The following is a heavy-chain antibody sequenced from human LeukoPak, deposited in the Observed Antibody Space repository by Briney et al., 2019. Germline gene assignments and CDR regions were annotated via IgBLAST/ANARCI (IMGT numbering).Heavy chain of an antibody. CDR2: MYSSGRT. Sequence: SETLSLTCTVSGGSISSSSYYWGWIRQPPGKGVEWIGSMYSSGRTYYNPSLKSRVTISVDTSKNQFSLKLSSVTAADTAVYYCARSGSGYLRYYFDYWGQGTLVTVSS. CDR3: ARSGSGYLRYYFDY. D-gene: IGHD5-12*01. CDR1: GGSISSSSYY. J-gene: IGHJ4*02. V-gene: IGHV4-39*07.